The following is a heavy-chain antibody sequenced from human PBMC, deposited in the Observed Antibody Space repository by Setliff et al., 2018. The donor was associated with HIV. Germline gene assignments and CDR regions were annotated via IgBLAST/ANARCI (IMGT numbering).Heavy chain of an antibody. CDR2: IYSGGST. CDR3: ARGDVVQFRGALDP. Sequence: GGSLRLSCAASGFTVSSNYMSWVRQAPGKGLEWVSVIYSGGSTYYADSVKGRFTISRDNVKNSLSLQMNNLRDEDTAVYFCARGDVVQFRGALDPWGQGALVTVSS. CDR1: GFTVSSNY. V-gene: IGHV3-53*01. D-gene: IGHD3-10*01. J-gene: IGHJ5*02.